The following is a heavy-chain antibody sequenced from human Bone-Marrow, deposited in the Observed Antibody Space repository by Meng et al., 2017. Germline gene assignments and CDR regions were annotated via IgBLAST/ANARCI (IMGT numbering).Heavy chain of an antibody. J-gene: IGHJ4*02. CDR3: ARDAHGSSGYFAY. CDR1: GFTFSDFY. D-gene: IGHD3-22*01. Sequence: GESLKISCEVSGFTFSDFYMSWIRQAPGKGLEWVGFVSSNGSTTSYADSVRGRFTISRDNAMNSLYLQMNSLRGEDTAVYYCARDAHGSSGYFAYWGQGSLVTVSS. V-gene: IGHV3-11*04. CDR2: VSSNGSTT.